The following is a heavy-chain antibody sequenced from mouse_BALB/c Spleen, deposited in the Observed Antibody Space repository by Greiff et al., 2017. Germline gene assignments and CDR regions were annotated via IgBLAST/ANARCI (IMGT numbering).Heavy chain of an antibody. J-gene: IGHJ4*01. CDR1: GYTFTSYW. D-gene: IGHD2-3*01. V-gene: IGHV1S81*02. Sequence: VQLQQPGAELVKPGASVKLSCKASGYTFTSYWMHWVKQRPGQGLEWIGEINPSNGRTNYNEKFKSKATLTVDKSSSTAYMQLSSLTSEDSAVYYCAMGADGYHYYAMDYWGQGTSVTVSS. CDR3: AMGADGYHYYAMDY. CDR2: INPSNGRT.